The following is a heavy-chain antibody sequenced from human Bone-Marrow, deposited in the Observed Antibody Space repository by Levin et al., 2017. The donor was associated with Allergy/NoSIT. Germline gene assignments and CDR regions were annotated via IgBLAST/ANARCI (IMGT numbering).Heavy chain of an antibody. Sequence: GESLKISCAASGFTFSSYSMNWVRQAPGKGLEWVSYISSSSSTIYYADSVKGRFTISRDNAKNSLYLQMNSLRDEDTAVYDCARGRGYDRYDYYMDGWGKGTTVTVSS. D-gene: IGHD5-12*01. V-gene: IGHV3-48*02. CDR3: ARGRGYDRYDYYMDG. J-gene: IGHJ6*03. CDR2: ISSSSSTI. CDR1: GFTFSSYS.